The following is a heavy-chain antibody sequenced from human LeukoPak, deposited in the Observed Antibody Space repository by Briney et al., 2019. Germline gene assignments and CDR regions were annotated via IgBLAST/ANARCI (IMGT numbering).Heavy chain of an antibody. J-gene: IGHJ4*02. CDR1: GFTFNDYY. D-gene: IGHD3-10*01. CDR2: ISNGAPTM. CDR3: AKEKFGSLD. V-gene: IGHV3-11*04. Sequence: GGSLRLSCAAPGFTFNDYYMSWIRQAPGKGLEWISYISNGAPTMYYADSVRGRFTISRDNSKNSLYLQLNSLRVEDTAVYYCAKEKFGSLDWGQGTLVTVSS.